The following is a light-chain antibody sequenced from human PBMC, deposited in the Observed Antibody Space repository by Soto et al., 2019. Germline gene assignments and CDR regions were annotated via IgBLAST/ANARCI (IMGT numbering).Light chain of an antibody. CDR3: QSYDSSLSAVV. CDR2: GNS. J-gene: IGLJ2*01. V-gene: IGLV1-40*01. Sequence: QSVLAQPPSVSGARGQRVTISCTGSSSNNGAGYDVHWYQQLPGTTPKLLIYGNSNRPSGVPDRFSGSKSGTSASLAITGLQAEDEADYYCQSYDSSLSAVVFGGGTKLTVL. CDR1: SSNNGAGYD.